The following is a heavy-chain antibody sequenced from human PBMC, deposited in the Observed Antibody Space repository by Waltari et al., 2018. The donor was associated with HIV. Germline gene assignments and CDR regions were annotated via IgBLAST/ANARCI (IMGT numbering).Heavy chain of an antibody. D-gene: IGHD3-22*01. J-gene: IGHJ5*02. CDR2: INGDGSTT. Sequence: GFTFSSYWMHWVRQAPGKGLVWVSRINGDGSTTSYADSVKGRFTISRDNAKNTLYLQMNSLRAEDTAVYYCARIAYDSSGYGWFDPWGQGTLVTVSS. V-gene: IGHV3-74*01. CDR3: ARIAYDSSGYGWFDP. CDR1: GFTFSSYW.